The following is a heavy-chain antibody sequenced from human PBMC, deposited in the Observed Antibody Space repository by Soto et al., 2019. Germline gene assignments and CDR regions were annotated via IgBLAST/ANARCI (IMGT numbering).Heavy chain of an antibody. CDR3: ARTRGAYYHGSGRYWFDP. CDR2: IYHSGST. Sequence: PSETLSLTCTVSGGSVSSGSYYWSWIRQPPGKGLEWIGYIYHSGSTYYNPSLKSRVTISVDTSKNQFSLKLSSVTAADTAVYYCARTRGAYYHGSGRYWFDPWGQGTLVTVSS. J-gene: IGHJ5*02. D-gene: IGHD3-10*01. V-gene: IGHV4-61*01. CDR1: GGSVSSGSYY.